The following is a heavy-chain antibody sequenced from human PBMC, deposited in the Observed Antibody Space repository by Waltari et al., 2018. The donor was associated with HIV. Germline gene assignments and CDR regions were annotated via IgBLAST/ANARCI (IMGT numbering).Heavy chain of an antibody. Sequence: ELQLVESGGGLVKPGGSLRLSCAASGFTFSGYRMTWVRQAPGKGLEWVSSISSGNNYIYYADSVKGRFTISRDNAWDSLSLQMNSLRAEDTAVYYCARVGSGYTYYFDSWGQGTLVTVSS. V-gene: IGHV3-21*01. D-gene: IGHD3-22*01. J-gene: IGHJ4*02. CDR3: ARVGSGYTYYFDS. CDR2: ISSGNNYI. CDR1: GFTFSGYR.